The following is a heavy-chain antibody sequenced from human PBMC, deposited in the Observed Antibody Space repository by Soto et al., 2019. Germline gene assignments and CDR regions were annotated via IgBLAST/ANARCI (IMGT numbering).Heavy chain of an antibody. CDR1: GGYISSYY. V-gene: IGHV4-59*08. Sequence: SETQSLTCPFSGGYISSYYWSWIRQPTGKGLEWIGYIYYSGSTNSNPSLESRVTISVDTSKSQFSLKLSSVTAEDTAVYYCAGSNYYDSSGSYSPYYFDSWGQGTLVTVSS. J-gene: IGHJ4*02. CDR3: AGSNYYDSSGSYSPYYFDS. D-gene: IGHD3-22*01. CDR2: IYYSGST.